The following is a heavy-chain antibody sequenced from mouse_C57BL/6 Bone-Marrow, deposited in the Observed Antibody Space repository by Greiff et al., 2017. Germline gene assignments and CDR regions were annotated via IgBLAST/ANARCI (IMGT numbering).Heavy chain of an antibody. CDR1: GYTFTSYW. J-gene: IGHJ1*03. CDR3: ARDDGYYVRYFDV. V-gene: IGHV1-64*01. CDR2: IHPNSGST. D-gene: IGHD2-3*01. Sequence: QVQLQQPGAELVKPGASVKLSCKASGYTFTSYWMHWVKQRPGQGLEWIGMIHPNSGSTNYNEKFKSKATLTVDKSSSTAYMQLSSLTSEDSAVYYCARDDGYYVRYFDVWGTGTTVTVSS.